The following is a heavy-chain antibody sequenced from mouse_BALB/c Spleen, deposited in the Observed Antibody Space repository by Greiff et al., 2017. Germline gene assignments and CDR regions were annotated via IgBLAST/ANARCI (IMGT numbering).Heavy chain of an antibody. CDR3: ARKDYMDY. CDR2: ISSGGST. J-gene: IGHJ4*01. Sequence: EVKVEESGGGLVKPGGSLKLSCAASGFTFSSYAMSWVRQTPEKRLEWVASISSGGSTYYPDSVKGRFTISRDNARNILYLQMSSLRSEDTAMYYCARKDYMDYWGQGTSVTVSS. D-gene: IGHD2-13*01. V-gene: IGHV5-6-5*01. CDR1: GFTFSSYA.